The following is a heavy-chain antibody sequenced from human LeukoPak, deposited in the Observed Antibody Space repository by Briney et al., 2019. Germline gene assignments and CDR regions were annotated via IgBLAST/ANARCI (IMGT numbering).Heavy chain of an antibody. J-gene: IGHJ4*02. D-gene: IGHD6-13*01. CDR1: GFTFSSYA. CDR2: ISYDGSNK. CDR3: ARGRYGEAAAGTGWFDY. Sequence: GGSLRLSCAASGFTFSSYAMHWVRQAPGKGLEWVAVISYDGSNKYYADSVKGRFTISRDNSKNTLYLQMNSLRAEDTAVYYCARGRYGEAAAGTGWFDYWGQGTPVTVSS. V-gene: IGHV3-30*04.